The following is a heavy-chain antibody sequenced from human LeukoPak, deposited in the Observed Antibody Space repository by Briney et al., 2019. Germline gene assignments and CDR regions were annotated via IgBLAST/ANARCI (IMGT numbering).Heavy chain of an antibody. CDR1: GFTFDDYA. CDR3: AKDMGPLGYCSGGSCWYYFDY. Sequence: GGSLRLSCAASGFTFDDYAMRWVRQAPGKGLEWVSGISWNSGSIGYADSVKGRFTISRDNAKNSLYLQMNSLRAEDTALYYCAKDMGPLGYCSGGSCWYYFDYWGQGTLVTVSS. J-gene: IGHJ4*02. V-gene: IGHV3-9*01. CDR2: ISWNSGSI. D-gene: IGHD2-15*01.